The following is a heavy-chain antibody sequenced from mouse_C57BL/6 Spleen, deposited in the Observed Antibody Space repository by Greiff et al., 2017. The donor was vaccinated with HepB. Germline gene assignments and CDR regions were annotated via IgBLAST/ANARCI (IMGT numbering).Heavy chain of an antibody. Sequence: EVKLMESGGGLVQPGGSLKLSCAASGFTFSDYYMYWVRQTPEKRLEWVAYISNGGGSTYYPDTVKGRFTISRDNAKNTLYLQMSRLKSEDTAMYYCARPGSSYRYFDVWGTGTTVTVSS. CDR2: ISNGGGST. J-gene: IGHJ1*03. V-gene: IGHV5-12*01. CDR3: ARPGSSYRYFDV. D-gene: IGHD1-1*01. CDR1: GFTFSDYY.